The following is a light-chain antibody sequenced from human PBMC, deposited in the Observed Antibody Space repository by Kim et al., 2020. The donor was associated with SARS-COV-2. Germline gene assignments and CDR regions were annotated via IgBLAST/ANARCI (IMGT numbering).Light chain of an antibody. J-gene: IGLJ2*01. CDR3: SSWTTTDTLVL. V-gene: IGLV2-14*03. CDR1: AGDIATHDF. Sequence: SVVTQPASVSGSPGQSVTISCTGGAGDIATHDFVSWYQQHPGKVPKLIISDVSLRPSGVSDRFSGSKSGNTASLTISGLQAEDEADYYCSSWTTTDTLVLFGGGTQLTVL. CDR2: DVS.